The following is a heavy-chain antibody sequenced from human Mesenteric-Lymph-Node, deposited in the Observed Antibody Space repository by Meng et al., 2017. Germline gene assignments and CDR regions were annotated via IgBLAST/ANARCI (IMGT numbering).Heavy chain of an antibody. V-gene: IGHV4-4*02. CDR1: GGSISSVYW. CDR3: ARAEYYNWFDP. Sequence: QVQRTESGPGLATPSETRSLACAGCGGSISSVYWWTWDRQPTGKGLVWIGEIYQSGSTNYHPSLKCRVTISINTSKNQFSLKLSSDTAADTAVYYWARAEYYNWFDPWGQGTLVTVSS. CDR2: IYQSGST. J-gene: IGHJ5*02. D-gene: IGHD1-14*01.